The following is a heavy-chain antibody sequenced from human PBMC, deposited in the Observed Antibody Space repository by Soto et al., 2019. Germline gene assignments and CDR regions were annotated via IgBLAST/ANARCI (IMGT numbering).Heavy chain of an antibody. CDR3: ARDPTVVTPETIGIPAIDI. D-gene: IGHD4-17*01. CDR1: ARTFSSYA. CDR2: IIPIFGTA. V-gene: IGHV1-69*13. J-gene: IGHJ3*02. Sequence: GASVQVSCXASARTFSSYAISWVRQAPGQGLGWMGGIIPIFGTANYAQKFQGRVTITADESTSTAYMELSSLRSEDTAVYYCARDPTVVTPETIGIPAIDIWGQGTMVTVSS.